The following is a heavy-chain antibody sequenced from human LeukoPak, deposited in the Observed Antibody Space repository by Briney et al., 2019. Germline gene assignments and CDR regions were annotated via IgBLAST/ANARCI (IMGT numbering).Heavy chain of an antibody. CDR2: IYYSGST. CDR1: GGSISSGGYY. CDR3: ASLIRAWFDP. D-gene: IGHD2-8*01. V-gene: IGHV4-31*03. Sequence: PSETLSLTCTVSGGSISSGGYYWSWIRQHPGKGLEWIGYIYYSGSTYYNPSLKSRVTISVDTSKNQFSPKLSSVTAADTAVYYCASLIRAWFDPWGQGTLVTVSS. J-gene: IGHJ5*02.